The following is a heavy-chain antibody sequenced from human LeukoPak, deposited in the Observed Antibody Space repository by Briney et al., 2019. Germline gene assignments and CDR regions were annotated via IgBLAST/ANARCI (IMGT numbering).Heavy chain of an antibody. CDR2: IIPIFGTA. D-gene: IGHD3-3*01. V-gene: IGHV1-69*05. CDR3: ARDFSPYYDYWSGHYEAKNWFDP. CDR1: GGTFSSYA. J-gene: IGHJ5*02. Sequence: SVKVSCKASGGTFSSYAISWVRQAPGQGLEWMGAIIPIFGTANYAQKFQGRVTITTDESTSTAYMELSSLRSEDTAVYYCARDFSPYYDYWSGHYEAKNWFDPWGQGTLVTVSS.